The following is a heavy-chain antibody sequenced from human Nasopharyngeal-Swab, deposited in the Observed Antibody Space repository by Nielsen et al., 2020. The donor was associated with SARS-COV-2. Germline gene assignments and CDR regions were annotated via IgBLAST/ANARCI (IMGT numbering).Heavy chain of an antibody. CDR2: ISSSSSYT. Sequence: GESLKISCAASGFTFSDYYMSWIRQAPGKGLEWVSYISSSSSYTNYADSVKGRFTISRDNAKNSLYLQMNSLRAEDTAVYYCARGGGYSYGWGYYFDYWGQGTLVTVSS. V-gene: IGHV3-11*06. D-gene: IGHD5-18*01. J-gene: IGHJ4*02. CDR3: ARGGGYSYGWGYYFDY. CDR1: GFTFSDYY.